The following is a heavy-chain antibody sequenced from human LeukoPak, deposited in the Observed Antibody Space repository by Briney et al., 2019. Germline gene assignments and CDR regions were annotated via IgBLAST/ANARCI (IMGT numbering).Heavy chain of an antibody. CDR2: IYYSGST. CDR3: ARGYGGSLHFDY. CDR1: GGSISSISYS. V-gene: IGHV4-39*07. D-gene: IGHD1-26*01. J-gene: IGHJ4*02. Sequence: SETLSLTCTVSGGSISSISYSGGWIRQPPGKGLEWMGSIYYSGSTYYNPSLKSRVTVSVDTSKNQFSLKLSSVTAADPAVYYCARGYGGSLHFDYWGQGTLVTVSS.